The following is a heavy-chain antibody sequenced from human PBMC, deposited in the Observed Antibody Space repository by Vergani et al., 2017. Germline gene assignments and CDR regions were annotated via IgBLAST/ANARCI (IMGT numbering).Heavy chain of an antibody. J-gene: IGHJ6*03. CDR2: IIPIFGTT. D-gene: IGHD1-1*01. Sequence: QVQLVQSGAEVKKPGSSVKVSCTASGGTFSSYAINWVRQAPGQGLEWMGRIIPIFGTTNYAQKFQGRVTITADESTRTAYMELSSLRSEDTAVYYCASNKLVRRTGAGYYYYMDVWGKGTTVTVSS. CDR1: GGTFSSYA. CDR3: ASNKLVRRTGAGYYYYMDV. V-gene: IGHV1-69*13.